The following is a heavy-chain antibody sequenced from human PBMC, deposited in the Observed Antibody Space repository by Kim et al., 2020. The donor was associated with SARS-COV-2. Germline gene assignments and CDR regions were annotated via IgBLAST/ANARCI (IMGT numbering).Heavy chain of an antibody. J-gene: IGHJ2*01. CDR3: ARAKNWELGSWRDWYFDL. CDR1: GFTFSDYY. CDR2: ISSSSSYT. V-gene: IGHV3-11*06. Sequence: GGSLRLSCAASGFTFSDYYMSWIRQAPGKGLEWVSYISSSSSYTNYADSVKGRFTISRDNAKSSLYLQMNSLRAEDTAVYYCARAKNWELGSWRDWYFDLWGRGTLVTVSS. D-gene: IGHD1-26*01.